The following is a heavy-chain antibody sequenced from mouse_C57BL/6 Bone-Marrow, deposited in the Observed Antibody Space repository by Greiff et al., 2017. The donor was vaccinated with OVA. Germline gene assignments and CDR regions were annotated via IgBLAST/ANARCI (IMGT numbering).Heavy chain of an antibody. J-gene: IGHJ2*01. V-gene: IGHV5-9-1*02. D-gene: IGHD2-3*01. CDR2: ISSGGDYI. CDR3: TRESSRYDGYYEGDY. CDR1: GFTFSSYA. Sequence: EVMLVESGEGLVKPGGSLKLSCAASGFTFSSYAMSWVRQTPEKRLEWVAYISSGGDYIYYADTVNGRFTISRDNARNTLYLQMSRLKSEDTAMYDCTRESSRYDGYYEGDYWGEGTTLTVSS.